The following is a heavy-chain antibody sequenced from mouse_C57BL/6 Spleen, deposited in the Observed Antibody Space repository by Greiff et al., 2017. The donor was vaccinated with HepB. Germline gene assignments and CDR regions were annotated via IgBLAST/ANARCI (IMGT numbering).Heavy chain of an antibody. Sequence: VQLQQSGTVLARPEASVKMSCKTSGYTFTSYWMHWVKQRPGQGLEWIGAIYPGNSDTSYNQKFKGKAKLTAVTSASTAYMELSSLTNEDSAVYYGTRLDDGYYWFAYWGQGTLVTVSA. CDR3: TRLDDGYYWFAY. CDR2: IYPGNSDT. J-gene: IGHJ3*01. V-gene: IGHV1-5*01. D-gene: IGHD2-3*01. CDR1: GYTFTSYW.